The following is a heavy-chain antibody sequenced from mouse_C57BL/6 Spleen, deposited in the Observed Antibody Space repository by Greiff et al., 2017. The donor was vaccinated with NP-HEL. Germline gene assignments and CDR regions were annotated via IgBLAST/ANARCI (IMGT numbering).Heavy chain of an antibody. D-gene: IGHD2-5*01. Sequence: QVQLKESGAELMKPGASVKLSCKASGYTFTGYWIEWVKQRPGHGLEWIGEILPGSGSTNYNEKFKGKATITADTSSNTAYLQRSSLTSEDSAIYYCASGPYYSSYGGGYYAVDYWGQGTTVTVSS. CDR3: ASGPYYSSYGGGYYAVDY. J-gene: IGHJ4*01. CDR2: ILPGSGST. CDR1: GYTFTGYW. V-gene: IGHV1-9*01.